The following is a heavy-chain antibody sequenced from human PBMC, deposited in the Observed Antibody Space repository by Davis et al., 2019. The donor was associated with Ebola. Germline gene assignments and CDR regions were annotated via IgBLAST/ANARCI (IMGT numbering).Heavy chain of an antibody. D-gene: IGHD6-19*01. CDR2: IYYTGST. J-gene: IGHJ5*02. CDR3: VRSHRQWLVGWFDP. V-gene: IGHV4-59*01. Sequence: MPGGSLRLSCTVSGGSTSSYYWSWIRQPPGKGLEWIGYIYYTGSTTYNPSLKSRVTMSVDTSNNHFSLNLKSVSAADTAVYYCVRSHRQWLVGWFDPWGQGTLVIVSS. CDR1: GGSTSSYY.